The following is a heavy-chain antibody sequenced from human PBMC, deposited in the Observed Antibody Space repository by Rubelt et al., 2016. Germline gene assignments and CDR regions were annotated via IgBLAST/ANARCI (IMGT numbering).Heavy chain of an antibody. V-gene: IGHV4-34*01. D-gene: IGHD3-10*01. CDR1: GGSFSGYY. CDR2: INHSGST. Sequence: QVQLQQWGAGLLKPSETLSLTCAVYGGSFSGYYWSWIRQPPGKGLEWIGEINHSGSTTYNPSLKSRVTIPVDTSKNQFSLKLSSVTAADTAVYYCASRGRYYGSGSYPPRTGIVDYWGQGTLVTVSS. J-gene: IGHJ4*02. CDR3: ASRGRYYGSGSYPPRTGIVDY.